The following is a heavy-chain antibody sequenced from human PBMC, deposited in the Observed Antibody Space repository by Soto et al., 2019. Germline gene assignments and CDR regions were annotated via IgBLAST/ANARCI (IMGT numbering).Heavy chain of an antibody. CDR1: GGSFSGYY. V-gene: IGHV4-34*01. Sequence: QVQLQQWGAGRLKPSETLSLTCAVYGGSFSGYYWRWIRQPPGKGLEWIGEINHSGSTNYNPSLKCRVTISVDTSKNQFSLKLSSVTAADTAVYYCARATILIWLQANDAFDIWGQGTMVTVSS. CDR3: ARATILIWLQANDAFDI. J-gene: IGHJ3*02. D-gene: IGHD5-18*01. CDR2: INHSGST.